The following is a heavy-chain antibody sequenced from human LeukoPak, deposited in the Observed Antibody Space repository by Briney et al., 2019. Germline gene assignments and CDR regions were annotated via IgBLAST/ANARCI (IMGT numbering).Heavy chain of an antibody. CDR2: IKQDGSEK. J-gene: IGHJ4*02. CDR3: ASGTYYYDSSLLDG. Sequence: GGSLRLSCAASGFTFSSYWMSWVRQAPGKGLEWVANIKQDGSEKYYVDSVKGRFTISRDNAKNSLYLQMNSLRAEDTAVYYCASGTYYYDSSLLDGWGQGTLVTVSS. D-gene: IGHD3-22*01. V-gene: IGHV3-7*01. CDR1: GFTFSSYW.